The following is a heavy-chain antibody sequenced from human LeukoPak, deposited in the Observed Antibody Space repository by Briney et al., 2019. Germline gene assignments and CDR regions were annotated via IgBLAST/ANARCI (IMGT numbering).Heavy chain of an antibody. D-gene: IGHD3-9*01. CDR1: GFTFSSYW. CDR3: ARDRDWAFDY. CDR2: IRSTGGAI. V-gene: IGHV3-48*02. J-gene: IGHJ4*02. Sequence: GGSLRLSCAASGFTFSSYWMSWVRQAPGKGLEWLSYIRSTGGAIAYADSVKGRFTISRDDAKNSLYLQMNSLRDEDTAVYYCARDRDWAFDYWGQGTLITVSS.